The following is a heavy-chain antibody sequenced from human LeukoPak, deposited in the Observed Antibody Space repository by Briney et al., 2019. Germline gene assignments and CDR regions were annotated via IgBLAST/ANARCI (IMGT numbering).Heavy chain of an antibody. CDR1: GYTFTSYG. D-gene: IGHD4-17*01. CDR3: ARLPLGDDYGDLDYFDY. Sequence: ASVKVSCKVSGYTFTSYGISWVRQAPGQGLEWMGWISAYNGNTNYAQKLQGRVTMTTDTSTSTAYMELRSLRSDDTAVYYCARLPLGDDYGDLDYFDYWGQGTLVTVSS. V-gene: IGHV1-18*04. CDR2: ISAYNGNT. J-gene: IGHJ4*02.